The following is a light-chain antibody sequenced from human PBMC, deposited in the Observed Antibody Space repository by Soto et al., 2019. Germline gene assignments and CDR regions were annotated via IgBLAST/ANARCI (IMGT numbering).Light chain of an antibody. J-gene: IGKJ1*01. Sequence: DIQMTQSPSTLSASVGDRVTITCRASQSISSWLAWYQQKPGKAPKLLIYDASSLESGVPSRFSGSGSGTEFTLTINSLQPEDFGTYYCQQSYSIRSWTFGQGTKVDIK. V-gene: IGKV1-5*01. CDR1: QSISSW. CDR3: QQSYSIRSWT. CDR2: DAS.